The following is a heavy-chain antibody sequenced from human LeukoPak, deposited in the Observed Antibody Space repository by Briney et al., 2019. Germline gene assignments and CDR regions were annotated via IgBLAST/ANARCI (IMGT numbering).Heavy chain of an antibody. CDR3: ARGDCSSTICYSPMDV. D-gene: IGHD2-2*01. J-gene: IGHJ6*03. Sequence: SETLSLTCAVYGGSFSDYYWSWIRQSPGKGLEWIGEINHSGSTNYNPSLKSRVTISLDTSKNQFSLKVSSVTAADTAVYYCARGDCSSTICYSPMDVWGKGTTVTVSS. CDR2: INHSGST. CDR1: GGSFSDYY. V-gene: IGHV4-34*01.